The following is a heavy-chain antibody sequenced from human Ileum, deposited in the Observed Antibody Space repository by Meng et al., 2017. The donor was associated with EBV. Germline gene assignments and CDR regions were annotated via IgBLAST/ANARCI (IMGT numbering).Heavy chain of an antibody. CDR1: GGSVATTRDN. Sequence: QVQLQESGTGLVKPSETLSLTCTVSGGSVATTRDNWSWLRQPPGKGLEWIGYIDYSGSAKYNPSLQSRVDMSVDTSKNHFSLKLRSVTAADTGLYYCARGSTFILVDWGQGTLVTVSS. CDR3: ARGSTFILVD. CDR2: IDYSGSA. J-gene: IGHJ4*02. D-gene: IGHD3-22*01. V-gene: IGHV4-61*03.